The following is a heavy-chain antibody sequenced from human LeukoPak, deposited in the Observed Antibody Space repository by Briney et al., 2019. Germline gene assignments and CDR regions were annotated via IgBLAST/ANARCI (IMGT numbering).Heavy chain of an antibody. CDR1: VLTFKRYD. J-gene: IGHJ4*02. D-gene: IGHD3-16*01. CDR2: IRYDGSDQ. Sequence: GGSLTLSCAPSVLTFKRYDIHWPRQAPGKGLEWVAVIRYDGSDQYYADSVKGRFTISRDNSKNTLSLHLNSLRSEDTAVYYCARYEYFDLWGQGTLVIVSS. V-gene: IGHV3-30*19. CDR3: ARYEYFDL.